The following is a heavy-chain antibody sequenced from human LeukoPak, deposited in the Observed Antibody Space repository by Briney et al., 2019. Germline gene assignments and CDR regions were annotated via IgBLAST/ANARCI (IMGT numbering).Heavy chain of an antibody. CDR3: AKELVTATRKVSYEFDY. D-gene: IGHD2-15*01. V-gene: IGHV3-30*18. CDR1: GFTFSSYG. J-gene: IGHJ4*02. CDR2: ISYDGSNK. Sequence: PGGSLRLSCAASGFTFSSYGMHWVRQAPGKGLEWVAVISYDGSNKYYADSVKGRFTISRDNSKNTLYLQMNSPRAEDTAVYYCAKELVTATRKVSYEFDYWGQGTLVTVSS.